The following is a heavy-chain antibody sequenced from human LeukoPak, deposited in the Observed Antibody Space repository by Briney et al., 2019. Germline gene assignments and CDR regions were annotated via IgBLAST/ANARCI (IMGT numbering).Heavy chain of an antibody. D-gene: IGHD5-18*01. Sequence: PGGSLRLSCAASGFTFSSYVMHWVRQAPGKGLEWVASISYDGSEIYYGDSVRGRFTISRDSSKNTLYLQMNSLRVEDTAVYSCAKDREGRGYNYGSYFDPWGQGTLVTVSS. CDR3: AKDREGRGYNYGSYFDP. CDR2: ISYDGSEI. V-gene: IGHV3-30*18. CDR1: GFTFSSYV. J-gene: IGHJ4*02.